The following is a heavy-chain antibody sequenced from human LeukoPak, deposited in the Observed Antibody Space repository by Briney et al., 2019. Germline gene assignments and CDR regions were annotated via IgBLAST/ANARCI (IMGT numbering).Heavy chain of an antibody. CDR3: ASAYYDFWSGYQFDY. Sequence: ASVKVSCKASGGTFSSYTISWVRQAPGPGLEWMGRIIPILGIANYAQKFQGRVTITAGKSTSTAYMELSSLRSEDTAVYYCASAYYDFWSGYQFDYWGQGTLVTVSS. V-gene: IGHV1-69*02. D-gene: IGHD3-3*01. CDR1: GGTFSSYT. J-gene: IGHJ4*02. CDR2: IIPILGIA.